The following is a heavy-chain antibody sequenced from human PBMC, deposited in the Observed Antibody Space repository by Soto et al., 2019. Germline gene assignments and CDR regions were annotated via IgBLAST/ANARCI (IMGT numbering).Heavy chain of an antibody. CDR2: IWYDGSNK. Sequence: VQLLESGGGVVQPGRSLRLSCAASGFTFSSYGMHWVRQAPGKGLEWVAVIWYDGSNKYYADSVKGRFTISRDNSKNTLYLQMNSLRAEDTAVYYCAGLAEEGQLFDYWGQGTLVTVSS. CDR3: AGLAEEGQLFDY. CDR1: GFTFSSYG. V-gene: IGHV3-33*01. D-gene: IGHD3-3*02. J-gene: IGHJ4*02.